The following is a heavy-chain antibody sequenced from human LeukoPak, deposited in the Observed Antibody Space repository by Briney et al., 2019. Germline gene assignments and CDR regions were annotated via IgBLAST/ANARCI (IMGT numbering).Heavy chain of an antibody. Sequence: SETLSLTCTVSGGSISSYYWSWIRQPPGNGLEWIGYIYTSGSTNYNPSLKSRVTISVDTSKNQFSLKLSFVTAADTAVYYCARVSGSYYRPFDYWGQGTLVTVSS. J-gene: IGHJ4*02. D-gene: IGHD1-26*01. CDR1: GGSISSYY. V-gene: IGHV4-4*09. CDR2: IYTSGST. CDR3: ARVSGSYYRPFDY.